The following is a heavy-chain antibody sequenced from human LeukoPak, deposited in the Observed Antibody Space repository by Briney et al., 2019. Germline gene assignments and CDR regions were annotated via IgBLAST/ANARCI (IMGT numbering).Heavy chain of an antibody. CDR3: AKGGQDFDFWRFDY. Sequence: GGSLRLSCAASGFSFSVYAMSWVRQAPGKGLEWVSSISGSGGSTYYTNSVKGRFTITRENFKNTVYLEMNNLGAEDTALYYCAKGGQDFDFWRFDYWGQGNLVIVSS. CDR1: GFSFSVYA. J-gene: IGHJ4*02. V-gene: IGHV3-23*01. CDR2: ISGSGGST. D-gene: IGHD3-3*01.